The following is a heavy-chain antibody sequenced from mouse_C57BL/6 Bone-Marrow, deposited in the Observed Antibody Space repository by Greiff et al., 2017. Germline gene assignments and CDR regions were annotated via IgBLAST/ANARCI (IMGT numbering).Heavy chain of an antibody. CDR2: IRSKSNNYAT. CDR1: GFSFNTYA. J-gene: IGHJ2*01. Sequence: EADGGLVQPKGSLKLSCAASGFSFNTYAMNWVRQAPGKGLEWVARIRSKSNNYATYYADSVKDRFTISRDDSESMLYLQMNNLKTEDTAMYYCVRQECVYWGYFDYWGQGTTLTVSS. D-gene: IGHD1-1*01. V-gene: IGHV10-1*01. CDR3: VRQECVYWGYFDY.